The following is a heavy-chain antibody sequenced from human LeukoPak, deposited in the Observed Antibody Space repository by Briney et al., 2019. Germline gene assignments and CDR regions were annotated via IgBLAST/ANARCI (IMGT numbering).Heavy chain of an antibody. CDR2: IKGDGSEK. V-gene: IGHV3-7*05. J-gene: IGHJ4*02. Sequence: GGSLRLSCAASGFTFSSYWMGWVRQAPGRGLEWVANIKGDGSEKYYVDSVKGLFTISRDNAKNSLYLHMNSLRAEDTAVYYCAKDPGALPVAFFDCWGQGTPVTVSS. CDR1: GFTFSSYW. D-gene: IGHD6-19*01. CDR3: AKDPGALPVAFFDC.